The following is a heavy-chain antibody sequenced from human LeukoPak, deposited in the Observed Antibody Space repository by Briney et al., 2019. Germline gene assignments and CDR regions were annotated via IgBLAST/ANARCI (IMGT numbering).Heavy chain of an antibody. D-gene: IGHD1-26*01. CDR2: IYTSGT. CDR1: GDSINSYY. V-gene: IGHV4-4*07. Sequence: PSETLSLTCTVYGDSINSYYWSWIRQPAGEGLEWIGRIYTSGTGYNPSLKSRVTMSLDTSKNQFSLKLSSMTAADTAVYYCAGWSATRIDYWGQGTLVTVSS. J-gene: IGHJ4*02. CDR3: AGWSATRIDY.